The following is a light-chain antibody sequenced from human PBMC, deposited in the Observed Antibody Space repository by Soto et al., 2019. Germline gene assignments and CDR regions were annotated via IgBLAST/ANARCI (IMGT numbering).Light chain of an antibody. CDR3: HQYGNWPPRT. CDR2: GAS. Sequence: EIVMTQSPATLSVSPGERATLSCRASQTVSTNLAWYQQKPGQAPRLLIYGASTRATGVPARFSGSGSGTEFTLTISSLQSEDFAVYYCHQYGNWPPRTFGPGTKVDIK. J-gene: IGKJ3*01. V-gene: IGKV3-15*01. CDR1: QTVSTN.